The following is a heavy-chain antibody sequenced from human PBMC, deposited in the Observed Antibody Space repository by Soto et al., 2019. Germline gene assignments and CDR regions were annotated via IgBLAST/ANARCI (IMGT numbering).Heavy chain of an antibody. D-gene: IGHD3-9*01. CDR2: ISAGGGKT. Sequence: GGPLTPLCEAPGLSFDTNGLTWVRQVPGKGLEWVSAISAGGGKTYYADPVKGGFTITRDNTNNMQPLQTNSLIAEATAVYYFAKVRRDFGCLAERDYFDYWGQGTPVTVSS. CDR1: GLSFDTNG. CDR3: AKVRRDFGCLAERDYFDY. J-gene: IGHJ4*02. V-gene: IGHV3-23*01.